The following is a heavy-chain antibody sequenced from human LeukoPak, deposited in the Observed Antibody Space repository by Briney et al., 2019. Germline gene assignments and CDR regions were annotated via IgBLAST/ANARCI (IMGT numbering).Heavy chain of an antibody. V-gene: IGHV1-2*02. J-gene: IGHJ5*02. CDR1: GYTFTGYY. D-gene: IGHD3-9*01. CDR3: ARHDGAETYYDILTGYYPNWFDP. CDR2: INPNSGGT. Sequence: ASVKVSCKASGYTFTGYYMHWVRQAPGQGLEWMGWINPNSGGTNYAQKFQGRVTMTRDTPISTAYMELSRLRSDDTAVYYCARHDGAETYYDILTGYYPNWFDPWGQGTLVTVSS.